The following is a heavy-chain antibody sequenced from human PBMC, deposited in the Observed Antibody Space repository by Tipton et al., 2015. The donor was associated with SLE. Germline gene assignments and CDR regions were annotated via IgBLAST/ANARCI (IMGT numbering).Heavy chain of an antibody. V-gene: IGHV4-39*07. D-gene: IGHD3-10*02. CDR3: ARGGPVWGARYFQH. J-gene: IGHJ1*01. CDR1: GGSISSSSYY. Sequence: TLSLTCTVSGGSISSSSYYWGWIRQPPGKGLEWIGEINHSGSTNYNPSLKSRVTISVDTSKNQFSLKLSSVTAADTAVYYCARGGPVWGARYFQHWGQGTLVTVSS. CDR2: INHSGST.